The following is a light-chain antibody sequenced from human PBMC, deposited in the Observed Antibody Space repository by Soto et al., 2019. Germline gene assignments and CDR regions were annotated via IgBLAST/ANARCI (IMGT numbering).Light chain of an antibody. J-gene: IGKJ4*01. Sequence: EIVLTQSPATLSLSPGERATLSCRASQSIGSNLAWYQQKRGQAPRLLIYDASNRATGIPARLSGSGSGTDFTLTISSLEPEDFAVYYCQQRSNWPQLTFGGGTKVEIK. V-gene: IGKV3-11*01. CDR1: QSIGSN. CDR2: DAS. CDR3: QQRSNWPQLT.